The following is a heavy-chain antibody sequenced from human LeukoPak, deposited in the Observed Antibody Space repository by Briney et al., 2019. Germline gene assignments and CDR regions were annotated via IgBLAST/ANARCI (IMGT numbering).Heavy chain of an antibody. V-gene: IGHV3-7*01. J-gene: IGHJ4*02. CDR2: INREGNEK. Sequence: GGSLRLSCATFGFAFSDYWMTWVRQVPGKGLEWVANINREGNEKYYVDSVKGRFTISRDNAKNSVDLQMDSLRVEDTAVYYCARVGTWELQRVFDFWGQGTLVTVSS. CDR1: GFAFSDYW. D-gene: IGHD1-26*01. CDR3: ARVGTWELQRVFDF.